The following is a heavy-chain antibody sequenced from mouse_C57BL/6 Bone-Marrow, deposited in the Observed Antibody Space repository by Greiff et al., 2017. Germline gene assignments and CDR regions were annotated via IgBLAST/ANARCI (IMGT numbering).Heavy chain of an antibody. Sequence: EVQLMESGGGLVQPGGSLKLSCAASGFTFSDYYMYWVRQTPEKRLEWVAYISNGGGSTYYPDTVKGRFTISRDNAKNTLYLQMSRLKSEDTAMYYCARQPYYYGSSWYAMDYWGQGTSVTVSS. CDR2: ISNGGGST. J-gene: IGHJ4*01. D-gene: IGHD1-1*01. V-gene: IGHV5-12*01. CDR1: GFTFSDYY. CDR3: ARQPYYYGSSWYAMDY.